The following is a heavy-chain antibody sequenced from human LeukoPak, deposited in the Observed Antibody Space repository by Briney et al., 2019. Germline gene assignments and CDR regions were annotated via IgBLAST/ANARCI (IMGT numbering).Heavy chain of an antibody. CDR3: ARDLAVYSSSWYEGYYYYYMDV. CDR2: ISAYNGNT. Sequence: ASVKVSCKASGYTFTSYGISWVRQAPGQGLEWMGWISAYNGNTNYAQKLQGRVTMTTDTSTSTAYMELRSLRSDDTAVYYCARDLAVYSSSWYEGYYYYYMDVWGKGTTVTVSS. J-gene: IGHJ6*03. V-gene: IGHV1-18*01. CDR1: GYTFTSYG. D-gene: IGHD6-13*01.